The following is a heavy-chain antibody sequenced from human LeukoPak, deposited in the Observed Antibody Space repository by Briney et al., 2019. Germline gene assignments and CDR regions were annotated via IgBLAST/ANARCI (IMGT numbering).Heavy chain of an antibody. CDR1: GFTFSSYS. V-gene: IGHV3-21*01. D-gene: IGHD6-13*01. CDR2: ISSSSSCI. CDR3: ARMGIAAAGR. Sequence: PGGSLRLSCAASGFTFSSYSMNWVRQAPGKGLEWVSSISSSSSCIYYADSVKGRFTISRDNAKNSLYLQMNSLRAEDTAVYYCARMGIAAAGRWGQGTLVTVSS. J-gene: IGHJ4*02.